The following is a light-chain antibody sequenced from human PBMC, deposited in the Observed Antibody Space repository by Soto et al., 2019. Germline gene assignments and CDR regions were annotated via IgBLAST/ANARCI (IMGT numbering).Light chain of an antibody. Sequence: QSVLTQPRSVSGSPGQSVTISCTGTSSDVGGYNYVSWYQQHPGKAPKLMIYDVNKRPSGVPDRFSGSKSGNTSSLTISGRQAEDEADYYCCSYAGSYTVVFCGGTKVTVL. CDR3: CSYAGSYTVV. CDR1: SSDVGGYNY. V-gene: IGLV2-11*01. CDR2: DVN. J-gene: IGLJ2*01.